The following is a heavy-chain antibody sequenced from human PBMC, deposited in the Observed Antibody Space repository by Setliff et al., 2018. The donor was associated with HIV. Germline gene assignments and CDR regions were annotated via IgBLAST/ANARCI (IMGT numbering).Heavy chain of an antibody. CDR2: IYHTGTT. Sequence: SETLSLTCAVFGGSFTDIGGSFTDYFWVWIRQPPGKGLEWIGSIYHTGTTSYNPSLRSRVTISVDTSKNHFSLRLSSVTAADTAVYYCARGLRSSTYYYYYYMDVWGKGTTVTVSS. CDR1: GGSFTDIGGSFTDYF. CDR3: ARGLRSSTYYYYYYMDV. J-gene: IGHJ6*03. V-gene: IGHV4-39*07. D-gene: IGHD6-6*01.